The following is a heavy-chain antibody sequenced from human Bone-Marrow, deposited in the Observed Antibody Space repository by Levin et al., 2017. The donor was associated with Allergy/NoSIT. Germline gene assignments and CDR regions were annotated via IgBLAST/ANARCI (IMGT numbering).Heavy chain of an antibody. CDR2: ISGSGGST. Sequence: GESLKISCAASGFTFSSYAMSWVRQAPGKGLEWVSAISGSGGSTYYADSVKGRFTISRDNSKNTLYLQMNSLRAEDTAVYYCAKRRGSSKSNWFDPWGQGTLVTVSS. V-gene: IGHV3-23*01. CDR1: GFTFSSYA. J-gene: IGHJ5*02. CDR3: AKRRGSSKSNWFDP. D-gene: IGHD2-15*01.